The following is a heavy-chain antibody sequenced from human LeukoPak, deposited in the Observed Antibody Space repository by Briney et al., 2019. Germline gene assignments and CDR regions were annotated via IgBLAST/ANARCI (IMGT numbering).Heavy chain of an antibody. CDR2: ISGSGGST. D-gene: IGHD2-15*01. V-gene: IGHV3-23*01. J-gene: IGHJ4*02. CDR3: AKQSVVVAATELDG. CDR1: GFTFSSYA. Sequence: GGPLRLSCAASGFTFSSYAMSWVRQAPGKGLEWVSAISGSGGSTYYADSVKGRFTISRDNSKNTLYLQMNSLRAEDTAVYYCAKQSVVVAATELDGWGQGTLVTVSS.